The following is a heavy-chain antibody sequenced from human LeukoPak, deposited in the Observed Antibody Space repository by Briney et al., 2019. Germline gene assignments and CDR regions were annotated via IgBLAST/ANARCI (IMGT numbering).Heavy chain of an antibody. CDR1: GFTFNRYW. CDR3: VRLGYCSGGSCFGMDV. V-gene: IGHV3-74*01. CDR2: INSDGSST. D-gene: IGHD2-15*01. Sequence: GGSLRLSCAASGFTFNRYWMHWVRQTPGKGPVWVSHINSDGSSTNYADSVKGRLTISRDNAKNTLYLQMNSLRAEDTAVYYCVRLGYCSGGSCFGMDVWGQGITVTVSS. J-gene: IGHJ6*02.